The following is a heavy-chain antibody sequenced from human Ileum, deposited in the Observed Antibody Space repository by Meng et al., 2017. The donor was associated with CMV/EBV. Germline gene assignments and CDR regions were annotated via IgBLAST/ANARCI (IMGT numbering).Heavy chain of an antibody. CDR2: MYFSGIA. CDR1: GDPISSGSHS. Sequence: QKQLQAAGPGRVKPAEPLSLPCTASGDPISSGSHSWAWFRQPPGKRLEWIGSMYFSGIADYNPSLKSRVTISLHATQKQFSLRLTSVTAADSAVYFCARDLTNKWFYYWGQGTLVTVSS. CDR3: ARDLTNKWFYY. V-gene: IGHV4-39*07. D-gene: IGHD1-26*01. J-gene: IGHJ4*02.